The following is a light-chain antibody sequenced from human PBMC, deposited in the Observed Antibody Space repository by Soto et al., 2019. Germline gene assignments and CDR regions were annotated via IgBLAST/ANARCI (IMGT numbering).Light chain of an antibody. J-gene: IGKJ4*01. CDR3: QQYCSSPLT. Sequence: EIVLTQSPGTLSLSPEERATLSCRASQSVSSSYLAWYQQKPGQAPRLLIYGASSRATGIPDRFSGSGSGTDFTLTISRLEPEDFAVYYCQQYCSSPLTFGGGTKVEIK. CDR2: GAS. CDR1: QSVSSSY. V-gene: IGKV3-20*01.